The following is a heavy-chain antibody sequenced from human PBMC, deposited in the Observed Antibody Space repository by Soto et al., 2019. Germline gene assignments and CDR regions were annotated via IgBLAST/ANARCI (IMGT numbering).Heavy chain of an antibody. D-gene: IGHD2-15*01. CDR2: IYWDDDL. CDR3: ARRRADCVGSRCYHGLDP. V-gene: IGHV2-5*02. CDR1: GFSLTTTEVG. Sequence: QITLRESGPTLVKPTQTLTLTCTFSGFSLTTTEVGVGWIRQPPGKALEWLGFIYWDDDLRYSPSLKSRLTITKDTSNNPGVLKMTNVDPADTATYYCARRRADCVGSRCYHGLDPWGQGTLVTVSS. J-gene: IGHJ5*02.